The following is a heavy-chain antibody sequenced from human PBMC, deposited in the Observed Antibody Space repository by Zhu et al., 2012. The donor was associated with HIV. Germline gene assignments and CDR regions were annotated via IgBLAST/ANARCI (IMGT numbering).Heavy chain of an antibody. CDR2: AYYGGTT. J-gene: IGHJ3*01. D-gene: IGHD6-19*01. V-gene: IGHV4-39*01. CDR3: AKTRTSGWYSYAFHV. Sequence: QLLLQESGPGLVKPSETLSLTCSVSGGTISSSSSFWGWVRQTPGKGLEWIGSAYYGGTTYYTPSLMSRLTISVGTSKNQCSLRLSSVTAADTGLYYCAKTRTSGWYSYAFHVWGQGRMVTVSS. CDR1: GGTISSSSSF.